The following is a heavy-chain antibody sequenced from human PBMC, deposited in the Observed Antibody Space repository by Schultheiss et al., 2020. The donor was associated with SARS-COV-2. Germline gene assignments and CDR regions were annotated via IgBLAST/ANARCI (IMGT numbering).Heavy chain of an antibody. Sequence: SETLSLTCTVSGGSISSYYWGWIRQPPGKGLEWIGEINHSGSTNYNPSLKSRVTISVDTSKNQFSLKLSSVTAADTAVYYCARQISSSSPRVDYWGQGTLVTVSS. CDR2: INHSGST. CDR3: ARQISSSSPRVDY. J-gene: IGHJ4*02. V-gene: IGHV4-34*01. CDR1: GGSISSYY. D-gene: IGHD6-6*01.